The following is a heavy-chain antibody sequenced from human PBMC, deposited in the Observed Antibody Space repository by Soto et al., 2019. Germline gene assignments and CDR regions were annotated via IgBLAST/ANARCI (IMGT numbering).Heavy chain of an antibody. CDR2: IWYDGSNK. Sequence: QVQLVESGGGVVQPGRSLRLSCAASGFTFSSYGMHWVRQAPGKGLEWVAVIWYDGSNKYYADSVKGRFTICRDNSKNTLYLQMNSLRAEDTAVYYCARDFVDYGDYGVVWYFDLWGRGTLVTVSS. J-gene: IGHJ2*01. V-gene: IGHV3-33*01. CDR3: ARDFVDYGDYGVVWYFDL. CDR1: GFTFSSYG. D-gene: IGHD4-17*01.